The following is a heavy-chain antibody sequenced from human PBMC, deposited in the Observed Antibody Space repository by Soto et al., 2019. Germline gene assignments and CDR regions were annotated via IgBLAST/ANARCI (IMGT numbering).Heavy chain of an antibody. CDR2: ISAYNGNT. Sequence: ASVKVSCKASGYTFTSYGISWVRQAPGQGLEWMGWISAYNGNTNYAQKLQGRVTMTTDTSTSTAYMELRSLRSDDTAVYYCARDPSYEYDYIWGSYRYTFLDYWGQGTLVTVSS. V-gene: IGHV1-18*01. D-gene: IGHD3-16*02. CDR3: ARDPSYEYDYIWGSYRYTFLDY. CDR1: GYTFTSYG. J-gene: IGHJ4*02.